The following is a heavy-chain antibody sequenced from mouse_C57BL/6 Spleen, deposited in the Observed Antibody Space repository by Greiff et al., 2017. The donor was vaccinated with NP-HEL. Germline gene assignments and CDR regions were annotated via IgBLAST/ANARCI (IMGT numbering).Heavy chain of an antibody. D-gene: IGHD6-1*01. CDR3: ALCPPSSFFSSAMDY. Sequence: EVKLVESGGGLVKPGGSLKLSCAASGFTFSDYGMHWVRQAPEKGLEWVAYISSGSSTIYYADTVKGRFTISRDNAKNTLFLQMTSLRSEDTAMYCVALCPPSSFFSSAMDYWGQGTSVTVSS. J-gene: IGHJ4*01. V-gene: IGHV5-17*01. CDR1: GFTFSDYG. CDR2: ISSGSSTI.